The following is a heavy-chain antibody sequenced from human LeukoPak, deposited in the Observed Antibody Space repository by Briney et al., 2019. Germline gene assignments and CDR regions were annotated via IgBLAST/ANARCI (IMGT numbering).Heavy chain of an antibody. CDR1: GFTFSSCW. CDR3: AVQTAKYAAS. CDR2: INQDGSEK. Sequence: GGSLRLSYESSGFTFSSCWITWVRQAPRKGLECVANINQDGSEKYYVDAVEERFTISKDNARMSLYLQMTSLRAADTAVYYCAVQTAKYAASWGQGTLVTVSS. D-gene: IGHD6-13*01. J-gene: IGHJ5*02. V-gene: IGHV3-7*01.